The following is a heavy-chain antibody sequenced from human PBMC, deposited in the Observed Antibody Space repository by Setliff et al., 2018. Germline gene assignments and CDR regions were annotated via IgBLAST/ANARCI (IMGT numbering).Heavy chain of an antibody. Sequence: GGSLRLSCAASGFTFSGYSMNWVRQAPGKGLEWVSSISSSSSYISYADSLKGRYTISRDNAKNSLYLQMNSLRAEDTAVYYCARGGPLFDYWGQGTLVTVSS. CDR1: GFTFSGYS. J-gene: IGHJ4*02. CDR2: ISSSSSYI. CDR3: ARGGPLFDY. V-gene: IGHV3-21*01. D-gene: IGHD3-16*01.